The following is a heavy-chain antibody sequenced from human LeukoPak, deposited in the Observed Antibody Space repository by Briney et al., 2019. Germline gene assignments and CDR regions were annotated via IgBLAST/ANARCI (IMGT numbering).Heavy chain of an antibody. CDR3: ARRSAAKDAFDI. Sequence: GGSLRLSCEASGFTFTTYSMTWVRQAPGKGLVWVSRINSDGSSTSYADSVKGRFTISRDNAKNTLYLQMNSLRAEDTAVYYCARRSAAKDAFDIWGQGTMVTVSS. D-gene: IGHD5-24*01. CDR1: GFTFTTYS. CDR2: INSDGSST. V-gene: IGHV3-74*01. J-gene: IGHJ3*02.